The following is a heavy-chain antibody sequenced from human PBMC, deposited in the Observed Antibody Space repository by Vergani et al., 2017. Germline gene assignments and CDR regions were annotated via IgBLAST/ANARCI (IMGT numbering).Heavy chain of an antibody. J-gene: IGHJ4*02. CDR3: ASGPERATMSY. D-gene: IGHD5-12*01. V-gene: IGHV4-4*07. CDR1: GGSISSYY. Sequence: QVQLQESGPGLVKPSETLSLTCTVSGGSISSYYWSWIRQPAGKGLERIGRIYTSGGTNYNPSLKSRVTMSVDTSKNQFSLKLSYVTAADTAVYYCASGPERATMSYWGQGTLVTVSS. CDR2: IYTSGGT.